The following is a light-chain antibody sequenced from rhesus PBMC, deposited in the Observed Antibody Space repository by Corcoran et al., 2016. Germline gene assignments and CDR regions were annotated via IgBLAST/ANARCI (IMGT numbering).Light chain of an antibody. CDR1: QGISSW. V-gene: IGKV1-33*02. Sequence: DIQMTQSPSSLSASVGDRVTITCQASQGISSWLAWYQQKPGKAPKLLIYAASSLPSGVPSMFSGSGSGTYFTLTIGSLQPEDFATYYCQQHHSYPRTFGQGTKVEIK. CDR2: AAS. CDR3: QQHHSYPRT. J-gene: IGKJ1*01.